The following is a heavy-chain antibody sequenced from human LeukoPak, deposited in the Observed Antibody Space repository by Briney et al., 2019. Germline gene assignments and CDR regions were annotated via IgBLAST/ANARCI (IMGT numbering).Heavy chain of an antibody. CDR3: ARERGLGYCSSTSCYEVDY. CDR1: GGTFSSYA. J-gene: IGHJ4*02. D-gene: IGHD2-2*01. CDR2: MNPNSGNT. V-gene: IGHV1-8*03. Sequence: ASVKVSCKASGGTFSSYAISWGRQATGQGLEWMGWMNPNSGNTGYAQKFQGRVTITRNTSISTAYMELSSLRSEDTAVYYCARERGLGYCSSTSCYEVDYWGQGTLVTVSS.